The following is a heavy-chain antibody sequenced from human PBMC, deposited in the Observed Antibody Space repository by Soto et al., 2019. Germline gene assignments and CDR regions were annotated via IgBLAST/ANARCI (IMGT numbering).Heavy chain of an antibody. CDR2: ISSSSSSI. CDR1: GFTFSTYS. D-gene: IGHD3-10*01. CDR3: ASALWFGENTFDY. V-gene: IGHV3-48*01. Sequence: HPGGSLRLSCVASGFTFSTYSMNWVRQAPGKGLEWVSFISSSSSSIYYVDSVKGRFTISRDNAKNSLYLQMNSLRAEDTAVYYCASALWFGENTFDYWGQGALVTVSS. J-gene: IGHJ4*02.